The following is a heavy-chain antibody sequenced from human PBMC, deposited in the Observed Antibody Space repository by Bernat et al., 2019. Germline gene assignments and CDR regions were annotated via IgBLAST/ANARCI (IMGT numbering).Heavy chain of an antibody. CDR3: AREDNEMAAINYFDI. D-gene: IGHD5-24*01. J-gene: IGHJ3*02. CDR1: GFTFGDYA. V-gene: IGHV3-49*04. Sequence: EVQLVESGGGLVQPGRSRRLSCTASGFTFGDYAISWVRQAPGQGLGGVGFIRIKADGGTKEYAANVTGRFTIDRDDPKINAYLQMNSLKTEDTALSSCAREDNEMAAINYFDIWGQGTMVTVSS. CDR2: IRIKADGGTK.